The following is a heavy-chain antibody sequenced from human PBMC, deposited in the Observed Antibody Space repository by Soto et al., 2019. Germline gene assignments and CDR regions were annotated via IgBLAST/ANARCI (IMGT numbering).Heavy chain of an antibody. Sequence: EVQLVESGGGLVQPGRSLRLSCAASGFTFDDYAMHWVRQAPGKGLEWVSGISWNSGSIGYADSVKGRFTISRDNAKNSLYLQMISLRAEDTALYYCAKDGVTRYYYYYYMDVWGKGTTVTVSS. V-gene: IGHV3-9*01. CDR1: GFTFDDYA. J-gene: IGHJ6*03. CDR2: ISWNSGSI. D-gene: IGHD2-21*02. CDR3: AKDGVTRYYYYYYMDV.